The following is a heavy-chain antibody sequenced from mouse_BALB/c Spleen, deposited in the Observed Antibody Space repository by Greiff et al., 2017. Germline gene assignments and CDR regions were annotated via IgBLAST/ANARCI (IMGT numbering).Heavy chain of an antibody. CDR2: INPSNGGT. V-gene: IGHV1S81*02. CDR1: GYTFTSYY. D-gene: IGHD2-2*01. Sequence: QVQLQQSGAELVKPGASVKLSCKASGYTFTSYYMYWVKQRPGQGLEWIGEINPSNGGTNFNEKFKSKATLTVDKSSSTAYMQLSSLTSEDSAVYYCTREGGEEIGYGYDVYYAMDYWGQGTSVTVSS. CDR3: TREGGEEIGYGYDVYYAMDY. J-gene: IGHJ4*01.